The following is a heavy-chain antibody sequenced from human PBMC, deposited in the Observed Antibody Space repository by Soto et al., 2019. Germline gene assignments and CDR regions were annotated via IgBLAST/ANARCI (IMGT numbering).Heavy chain of an antibody. D-gene: IGHD5-18*01. V-gene: IGHV4-34*01. Sequence: QVQLQQWGAGLLKPSETLSLTCAVYGGSFSGYYWSWIRQPPGKGLEWIGEINHSGSTNYNPSLKSRVTISVDTSKNQFSLKLSSVTAADTAVYYCARLTWIQLSVYWGQGTLVTVSS. CDR2: INHSGST. CDR3: ARLTWIQLSVY. J-gene: IGHJ4*02. CDR1: GGSFSGYY.